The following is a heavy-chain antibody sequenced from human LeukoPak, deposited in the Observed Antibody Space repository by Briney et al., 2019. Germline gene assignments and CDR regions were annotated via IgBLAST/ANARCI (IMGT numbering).Heavy chain of an antibody. J-gene: IGHJ3*02. CDR2: INPNSGGT. V-gene: IGHV1-2*02. CDR1: GYTFTGYY. Sequence: ASVKVSCNASGYTFTGYYMHWVRQAPGQGLEWMGWINPNSGGTNYAQKFQGRVTMTRDTSISTAYMELSRLRSDDTAVYYCARDLGLGASDAFDIWGQGTMVTVSS. D-gene: IGHD3-16*01. CDR3: ARDLGLGASDAFDI.